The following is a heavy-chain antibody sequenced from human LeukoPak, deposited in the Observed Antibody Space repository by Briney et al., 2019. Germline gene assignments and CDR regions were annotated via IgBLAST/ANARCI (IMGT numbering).Heavy chain of an antibody. J-gene: IGHJ4*02. CDR1: GFTFSSYA. CDR3: AKDIQTDIVVVPAAMPDLYFDY. V-gene: IGHV3-23*01. D-gene: IGHD2-2*01. CDR2: ISGSGGST. Sequence: GGSLRLSCAASGFTFSSYAMSWVRQAPGKGLEWVSAISGSGGSTYYADSVKGRFTISRDNSKNTLYLQMNSLRAEDTAVYYCAKDIQTDIVVVPAAMPDLYFDYWGQGTLVTVSS.